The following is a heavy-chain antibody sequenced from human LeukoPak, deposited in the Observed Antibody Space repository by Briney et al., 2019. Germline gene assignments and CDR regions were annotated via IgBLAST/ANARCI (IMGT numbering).Heavy chain of an antibody. Sequence: GGSLRLSCAASGLTFSSYAISWFPKAPGKGLNWVSAISGSGGSTYYADSVKGRFTISRDNSKNTLYLQMNSLRAEDTAVYYCAKVPAAYNWFDPWGQGTLVTVSS. D-gene: IGHD2-2*01. CDR3: AKVPAAYNWFDP. CDR2: ISGSGGST. V-gene: IGHV3-23*01. CDR1: GLTFSSYA. J-gene: IGHJ5*02.